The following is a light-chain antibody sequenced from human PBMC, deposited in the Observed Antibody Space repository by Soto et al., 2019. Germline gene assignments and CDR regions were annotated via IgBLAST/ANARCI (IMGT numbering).Light chain of an antibody. Sequence: IQMTQSPSTLSGSVGDRVTITCRASQTISSWLAWYQQKPGKAPKRLIYAASSLQSGVPSRFSGSGSGTEFTLTISSLQPEDFATYFCLQHNSYPITFGQGTRLEI. V-gene: IGKV1-5*01. CDR3: LQHNSYPIT. CDR2: AAS. CDR1: QTISSW. J-gene: IGKJ5*01.